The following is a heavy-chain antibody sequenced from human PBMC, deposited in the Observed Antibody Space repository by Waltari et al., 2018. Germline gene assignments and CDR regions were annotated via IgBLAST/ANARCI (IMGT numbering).Heavy chain of an antibody. CDR3: ARQGAVAGTRWFDP. V-gene: IGHV4-38-2*01. D-gene: IGHD6-19*01. CDR2: IYHSGST. Sequence: QVQLQESGPGLVKPSETLSLTCAVSGYSISSGYYWGWIRQPPGKGLEWIGSIYHSGSTYYNPSLKSRVTISVDTSKNQFSLKLSSVTAADTAVYYCARQGAVAGTRWFDPWGQGTLVTVSS. J-gene: IGHJ5*02. CDR1: GYSISSGYY.